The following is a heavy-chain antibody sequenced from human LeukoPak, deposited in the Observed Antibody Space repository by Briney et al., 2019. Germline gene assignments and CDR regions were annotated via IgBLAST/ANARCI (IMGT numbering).Heavy chain of an antibody. V-gene: IGHV4-31*03. D-gene: IGHD3-10*01. CDR3: ARADGSGSYHKSAYYYYYGMDV. CDR1: GGSISSGGYY. Sequence: SETLSLTCTVSGGSISSGGYYWSWIRQHPGKGLEWIGYIYYSGSTYYNPSLKSRVTISVDTSKNQFSLKLSSVTAADTAVYYCARADGSGSYHKSAYYYYYGMDVWGQGTTVTVSS. J-gene: IGHJ6*02. CDR2: IYYSGST.